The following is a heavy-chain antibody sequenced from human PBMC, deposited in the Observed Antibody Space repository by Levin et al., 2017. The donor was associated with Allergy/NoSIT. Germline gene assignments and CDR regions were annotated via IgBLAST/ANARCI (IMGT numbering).Heavy chain of an antibody. V-gene: IGHV4-34*01. CDR2: VNQSGGT. Sequence: SETLSLTCAVYGGSFSDYYWSWIRQPPGKGLEWIGDVNQSGGTNYNPSLKTRLTISVYKSKQQFSLRLRSVIAAATAVYYCVRGPGVNAYYYYGMDVWGQGTTVTVSS. D-gene: IGHD2-8*01. J-gene: IGHJ6*02. CDR1: GGSFSDYY. CDR3: VRGPGVNAYYYYGMDV.